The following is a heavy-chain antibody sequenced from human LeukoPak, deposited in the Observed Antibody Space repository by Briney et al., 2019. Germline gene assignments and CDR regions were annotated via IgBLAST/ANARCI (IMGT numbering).Heavy chain of an antibody. J-gene: IGHJ4*02. Sequence: PSETLSLTCTVSGGSISSYYWSWIRQPPGKGLEWIGYISYSGRTNYNPSLKSRVTISLDTSKNQFSLNLGSVTAADTAVYYCASHIVTTTAVDYWGQGTLVTVSS. CDR1: GGSISSYY. D-gene: IGHD4-11*01. CDR3: ASHIVTTTAVDY. CDR2: ISYSGRT. V-gene: IGHV4-59*08.